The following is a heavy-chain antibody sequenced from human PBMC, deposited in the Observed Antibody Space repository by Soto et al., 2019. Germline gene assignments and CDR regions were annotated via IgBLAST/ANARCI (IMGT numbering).Heavy chain of an antibody. V-gene: IGHV1-18*01. D-gene: IGHD3-16*01. CDR1: GYIFVNYG. Sequence: QVQLVQSGDEVKKPGASVKVSCKASGYIFVNYGIAWVRQAPGQGLERMGWISPYTGNTHSATKAQGRLTMTTDTSTSTDYMDLGSLTSDDTAVYYCVMVDNYVTPTPQDVWGQGTTVTVSS. CDR2: ISPYTGNT. CDR3: VMVDNYVTPTPQDV. J-gene: IGHJ6*02.